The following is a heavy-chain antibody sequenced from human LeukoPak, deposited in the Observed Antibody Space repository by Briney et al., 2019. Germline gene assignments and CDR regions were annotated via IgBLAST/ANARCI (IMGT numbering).Heavy chain of an antibody. J-gene: IGHJ3*02. Sequence: PSETLSLTCTVSGYSISSGYYWGWIRQPPGKGLEWIGSIYHSGSTYYNPSLKSRVTISVDTSKNQFSLKLSSVTAADTAVYYCARVTDIAAAGGAFDIWGQGTMVTVSS. V-gene: IGHV4-38-2*02. CDR1: GYSISSGYY. D-gene: IGHD6-13*01. CDR2: IYHSGST. CDR3: ARVTDIAAAGGAFDI.